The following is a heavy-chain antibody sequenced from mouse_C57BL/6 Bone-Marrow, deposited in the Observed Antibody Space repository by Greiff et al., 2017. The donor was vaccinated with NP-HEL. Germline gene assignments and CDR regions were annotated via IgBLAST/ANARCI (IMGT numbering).Heavy chain of an antibody. Sequence: DVQLVESGGGLVKPGGSLKLSCAASGFTFSSYAMSWVRQTPEKRLEWVATISDGGSYTYYPDNVKGRFTISRDNAKNNLYLQMSHLKSEDTAMYYCARVENFYFAYFDYWGQGTTLTVSS. CDR2: ISDGGSYT. CDR3: ARVENFYFAYFDY. V-gene: IGHV5-4*01. J-gene: IGHJ2*01. CDR1: GFTFSSYA. D-gene: IGHD2-1*01.